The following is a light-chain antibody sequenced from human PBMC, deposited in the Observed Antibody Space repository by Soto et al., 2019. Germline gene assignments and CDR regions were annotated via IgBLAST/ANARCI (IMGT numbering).Light chain of an antibody. CDR2: DVS. CDR1: SSDVGGYNY. V-gene: IGLV2-14*01. CDR3: SSYTSSSTLVYV. J-gene: IGLJ1*01. Sequence: QSALTQPASVSGSPGQSITISCTGTSSDVGGYNYVSWYQQHPGKAPKLMIYDVSNRPSGVSNRFSGSKSGNTASLTISGLQAEDEADYYCSSYTSSSTLVYVFGTETKVTVL.